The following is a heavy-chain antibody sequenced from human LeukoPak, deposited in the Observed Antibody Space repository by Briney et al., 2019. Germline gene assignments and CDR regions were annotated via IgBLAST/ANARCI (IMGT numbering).Heavy chain of an antibody. V-gene: IGHV4-59*01. CDR2: INYSGST. Sequence: PSETLSLTCTVSGGSRITFYWSWIRQPPGRGLEWMGHINYSGSTNYNLCLMSRVAMSLDTFKDQFSLGLSSETAADTAVYYCARVRTAPDYDILTGYYMNGPWFDLWGQGTLVTVSS. D-gene: IGHD3-9*01. CDR3: ARVRTAPDYDILTGYYMNGPWFDL. CDR1: GGSRITFY. J-gene: IGHJ5*02.